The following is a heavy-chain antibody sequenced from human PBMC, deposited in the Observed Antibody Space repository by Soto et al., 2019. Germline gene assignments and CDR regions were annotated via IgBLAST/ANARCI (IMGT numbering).Heavy chain of an antibody. Sequence: PGGSLRLSCASSGFTFSNYGMHWVRQAPGKGLEWVGAIIFNGRNQYYADSVKGRFTISRDNAKNTLYLQMNSLRAEDTAVYFWAVYLSENSSWAAAFAVWGQGTMVTVSS. CDR1: GFTFSNYG. J-gene: IGHJ3*01. D-gene: IGHD3-22*01. CDR2: IIFNGRNQ. V-gene: IGHV3-33*03. CDR3: AVYLSENSSWAAAFAV.